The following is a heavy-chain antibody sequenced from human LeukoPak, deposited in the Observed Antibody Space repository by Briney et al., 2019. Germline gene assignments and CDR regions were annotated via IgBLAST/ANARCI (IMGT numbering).Heavy chain of an antibody. CDR2: ISGGGSTT. CDR3: ARDPWIAVTGSGGFDP. J-gene: IGHJ5*02. CDR1: GFTFSSYE. D-gene: IGHD6-19*01. Sequence: GGSLRLSCAASGFTFSSYEMNWVRQAPGKGLQWVSYISGGGSTTYYADSVKGRFIISRGNAKNSLYLQMNSLRGEDTAVYYRARDPWIAVTGSGGFDPWGQGTLVTVSS. V-gene: IGHV3-48*03.